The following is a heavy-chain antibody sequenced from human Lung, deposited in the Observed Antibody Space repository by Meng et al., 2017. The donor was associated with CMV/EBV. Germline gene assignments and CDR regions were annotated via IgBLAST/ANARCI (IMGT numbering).Heavy chain of an antibody. CDR3: ARASLFDVVVMNYYFDA. J-gene: IGHJ4*02. Sequence: GSLRLXCAVYGGSFSAYFWNWIRQSPGKGLEWIGDIGHGGSTSYNPSLKGRVTISQDTSKNQFSLKLTSVTAADTAVYFCARASLFDVVVMNYYFDAWGQGXLVTVSS. CDR2: IGHGGST. V-gene: IGHV4-34*01. D-gene: IGHD3-3*01. CDR1: GGSFSAYF.